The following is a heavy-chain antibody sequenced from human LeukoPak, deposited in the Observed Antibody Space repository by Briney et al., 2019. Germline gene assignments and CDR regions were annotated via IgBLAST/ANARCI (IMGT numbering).Heavy chain of an antibody. CDR1: GGSFSGYY. CDR3: ARHQPSRNGGNLDSFDY. D-gene: IGHD4-23*01. Sequence: SETLSLTCAVYGGSFSGYYWSWIRQPPGKGLEWIGYIYYSGSTNYNPSLKSRVTISVDTSKNQFSLKLSSVTAADTAVYYCARHQPSRNGGNLDSFDYWGQGTLVTVSS. CDR2: IYYSGST. V-gene: IGHV4-59*08. J-gene: IGHJ4*02.